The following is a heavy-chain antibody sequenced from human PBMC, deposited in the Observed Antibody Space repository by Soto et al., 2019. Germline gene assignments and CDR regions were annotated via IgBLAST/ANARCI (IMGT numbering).Heavy chain of an antibody. CDR1: GFSFSAYS. Sequence: GGSLRLSCAASGFSFSAYSMNWVRQAPGKGLEWVSYITINPSTIFYADSVKGRFTISRDNAKNSLYLQMNSLRAEDTAVYYCVRVPYASSRNYNYYGMDVWGQGTTVTVSS. J-gene: IGHJ6*02. D-gene: IGHD6-13*01. CDR2: ITINPSTI. CDR3: VRVPYASSRNYNYYGMDV. V-gene: IGHV3-48*01.